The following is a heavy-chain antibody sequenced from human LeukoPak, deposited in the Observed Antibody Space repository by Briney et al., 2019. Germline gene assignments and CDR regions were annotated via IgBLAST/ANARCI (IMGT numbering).Heavy chain of an antibody. CDR3: ARIAYCGADCHAFDV. J-gene: IGHJ3*01. V-gene: IGHV1-69*13. Sequence: SVKVSCKASGGSFSKYGITWVRQAPGQGLEWMGGIMFTFGTTKYAQRFQGRVTISADESTSTAYMEVSSLRSEDTAVYYCARIAYCGADCHAFDVWGQGTMVVVSS. CDR2: IMFTFGTT. D-gene: IGHD2-21*01. CDR1: GGSFSKYG.